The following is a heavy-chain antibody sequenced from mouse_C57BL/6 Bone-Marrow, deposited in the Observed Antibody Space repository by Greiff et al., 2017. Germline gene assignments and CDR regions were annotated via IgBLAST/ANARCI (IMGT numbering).Heavy chain of an antibody. Sequence: VKLVESGAELARPGASVKLSCKASGYTFTSYGISWVKLRTGQGLEWIGEIYPRSGNTYYNEKFKGKATLTADKSSSTAYMELRSLTSEDSAVYFCARVGNYNYYAMDYWGQGTSVTVSS. CDR2: IYPRSGNT. CDR1: GYTFTSYG. J-gene: IGHJ4*01. D-gene: IGHD2-1*01. V-gene: IGHV1-81*01. CDR3: ARVGNYNYYAMDY.